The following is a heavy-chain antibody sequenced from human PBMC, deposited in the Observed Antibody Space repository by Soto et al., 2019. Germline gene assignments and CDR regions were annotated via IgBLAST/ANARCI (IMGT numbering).Heavy chain of an antibody. CDR1: GGTFSSYA. CDR2: IIPIFGTA. D-gene: IGHD1-26*01. CDR3: ARVWVLVGATRYYFDY. J-gene: IGHJ4*02. V-gene: IGHV1-69*01. Sequence: QVQLVQSGAEVKKPGSSVKVSCKASGGTFSSYAISWVRQAPGQGLEWMGGIIPIFGTANYAQKFQGRVTITANESTSTAYMELSSLRSEDTAVYYCARVWVLVGATRYYFDYWGQGTLVTVSS.